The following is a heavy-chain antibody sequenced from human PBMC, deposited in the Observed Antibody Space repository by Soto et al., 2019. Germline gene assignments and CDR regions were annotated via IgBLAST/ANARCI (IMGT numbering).Heavy chain of an antibody. J-gene: IGHJ4*02. V-gene: IGHV4-4*02. CDR2: IYHSGST. D-gene: IGHD1-26*01. Sequence: QVQLQESGPGLVRPSGTLSLTCAVSGASIRSTTIGNWWSWVRQPPGKGLEWIGEIYHSGSTNYNPSLKGRVTMSVDKSKNQFSLKLSSVTAADTAVYYCARMVGATLVDFWGQGTLVTVSS. CDR3: ARMVGATLVDF. CDR1: GASIRSTTIGNW.